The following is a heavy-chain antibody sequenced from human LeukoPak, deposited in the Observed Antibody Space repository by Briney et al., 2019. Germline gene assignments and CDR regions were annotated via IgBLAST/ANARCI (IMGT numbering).Heavy chain of an antibody. CDR3: ARDGFSDDSSGKGSFGGPPGHRAFDI. V-gene: IGHV3-48*01. J-gene: IGHJ3*02. Sequence: PGGSLRLSCAASGFTFSSYSMNWVRQAPGKGLEWVSYISSSSSTIYYADSVKGRFTISRDNAKNSLYLQMNSLRAEDTAVYYCARDGFSDDSSGKGSFGGPPGHRAFDIWGQGTMVTVSS. CDR1: GFTFSSYS. D-gene: IGHD3-22*01. CDR2: ISSSSSTI.